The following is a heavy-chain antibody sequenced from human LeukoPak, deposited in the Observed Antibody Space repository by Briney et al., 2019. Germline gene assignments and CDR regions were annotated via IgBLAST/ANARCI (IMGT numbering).Heavy chain of an antibody. D-gene: IGHD2-2*02. Sequence: SVKVSCKASGGTFSNYAISWVRQAPGQGLEWMGGIIPIFGKANYAQKFQGRVTITADESTSTAYMELSSLRSEDTAVYYCARVAGGRYCSSTSCYMRGWFDPWGQGTLVTVSS. CDR2: IIPIFGKA. CDR1: GGTFSNYA. CDR3: ARVAGGRYCSSTSCYMRGWFDP. V-gene: IGHV1-69*13. J-gene: IGHJ5*02.